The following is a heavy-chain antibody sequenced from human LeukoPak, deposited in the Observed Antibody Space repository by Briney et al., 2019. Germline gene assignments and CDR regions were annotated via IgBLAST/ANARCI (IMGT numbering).Heavy chain of an antibody. CDR1: GFTFSRYG. CDR2: IRYDGSNK. V-gene: IGHV3-30*02. Sequence: PGGSLRLSCDASGFTFSRYGMHWVRQAPGKGLEWVAFIRYDGSNKYYADSVKGRFTISGDNSKNTLYLQMNSLRAEDTAIYYCAKDSWYSGTYLDYWGQGTLVTVSS. J-gene: IGHJ4*02. D-gene: IGHD1-26*01. CDR3: AKDSWYSGTYLDY.